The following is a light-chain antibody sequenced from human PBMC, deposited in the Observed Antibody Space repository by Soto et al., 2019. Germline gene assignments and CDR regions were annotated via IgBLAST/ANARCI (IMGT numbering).Light chain of an antibody. J-gene: IGLJ1*01. V-gene: IGLV2-14*01. CDR3: SSYTSSSTRV. CDR2: DVS. CDR1: SSDVGGYNY. Sequence: QSVLTEPASVSWSPGQSMTISCTGTSSDVGGYNYVSWYQQHPGKAPKLMIYDVSNRPSGVSNRFSGSKSGNTASLTISGLQAEDEADYYCSSYTSSSTRVFGTGTKVTVL.